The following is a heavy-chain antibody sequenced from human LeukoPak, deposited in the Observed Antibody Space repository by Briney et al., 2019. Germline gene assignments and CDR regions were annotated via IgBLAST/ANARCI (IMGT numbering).Heavy chain of an antibody. CDR2: ISYDGSNK. CDR1: GFTFSSYG. CDR3: ARAPQATRGSFGNYHMDV. V-gene: IGHV3-30*03. J-gene: IGHJ6*02. Sequence: GRSLRLSCAASGFTFSSYGMHWVRQAPGKGLEWVAVISYDGSNKYYADSVKGRSTISRDNSKNTLYLQMNSLRGEDTGVYFCARAPQATRGSFGNYHMDVWAKGPRSPSP. D-gene: IGHD3-10*01.